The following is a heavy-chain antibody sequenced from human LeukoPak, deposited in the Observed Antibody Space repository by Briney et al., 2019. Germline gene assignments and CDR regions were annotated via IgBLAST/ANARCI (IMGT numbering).Heavy chain of an antibody. CDR1: GFTVTTNH. CDR3: AKAEGYDILTGLDY. V-gene: IGHV3-53*01. CDR2: SYIDDNG. Sequence: GRSLRLSCAASGFTVTTNHMSWVRRAPGNGLEWVAVSYIDDNGYYTASMKGRFTISRDKSKNTLYLQMNSLRTEDTAVYYCAKAEGYDILTGLDYWGQGTLVTVSS. J-gene: IGHJ4*02. D-gene: IGHD3-9*01.